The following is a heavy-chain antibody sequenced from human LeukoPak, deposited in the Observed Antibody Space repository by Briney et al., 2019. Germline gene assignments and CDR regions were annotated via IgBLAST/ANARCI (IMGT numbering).Heavy chain of an antibody. CDR3: IKRRYCSGGSCYSLTGDY. CDR1: GFTFSNAW. V-gene: IGHV3-15*01. J-gene: IGHJ4*02. CDR2: IKSKADGGTT. D-gene: IGHD2-15*01. Sequence: GGSLRLSCAASGFTFSNAWMSWVRQAPGKGLEWVGRIKSKADGGTTDYAAPVKGRFTISRDDSKNTLYLQMNSLKTEDTAVYYCIKRRYCSGGSCYSLTGDYWGQGTLVTVSS.